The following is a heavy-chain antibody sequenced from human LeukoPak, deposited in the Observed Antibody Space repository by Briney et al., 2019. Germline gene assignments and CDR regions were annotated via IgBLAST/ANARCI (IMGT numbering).Heavy chain of an antibody. V-gene: IGHV1-69*05. J-gene: IGHJ4*02. CDR3: ARAIAVAGLKREYYFDY. CDR2: IIPIFGTA. CDR1: GGTFSSYA. D-gene: IGHD6-19*01. Sequence: SVKVSCKASGGTFSSYAISWVRQAPGQGLEWMGGIIPIFGTANYAQKFQGRVTITTDESTSTAYMELSSLRSEDTAVYYCARAIAVAGLKREYYFDYWGQGTLVTVSS.